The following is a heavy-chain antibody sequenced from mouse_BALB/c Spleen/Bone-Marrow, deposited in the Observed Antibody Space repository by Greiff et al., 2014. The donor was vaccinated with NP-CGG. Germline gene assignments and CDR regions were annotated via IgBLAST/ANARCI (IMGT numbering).Heavy chain of an antibody. Sequence: QVHVKQSGAELVRPGASVNLSCKASGYTFTSYWMNWVMQRPEQGLEWIGRIDPYDSEAHYNQKFKDKAILTVDKSSSTAYMQRSSLTYEDSAVYCCARAGSNFGRYFDVWGAGTTVTVSS. D-gene: IGHD2-5*01. V-gene: IGHV1-74*01. CDR3: ARAGSNFGRYFDV. CDR2: IDPYDSEA. J-gene: IGHJ1*01. CDR1: GYTFTSYW.